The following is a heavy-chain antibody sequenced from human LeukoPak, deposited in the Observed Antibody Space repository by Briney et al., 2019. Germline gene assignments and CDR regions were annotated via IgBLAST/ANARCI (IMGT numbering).Heavy chain of an antibody. CDR3: ARHRTYGSGRSWFDP. CDR1: GYSITSGYY. Sequence: PSETLSLTCTVSGYSITSGYYWGWIRQPPGKGLEWIGSIHHGGTTYYKSSLKSRVTLSVDTSKNQFSLNLRSVTAADTAVYYCARHRTYGSGRSWFDPWGQGTLVTVSS. J-gene: IGHJ5*02. D-gene: IGHD3-10*01. V-gene: IGHV4-38-2*02. CDR2: IHHGGTT.